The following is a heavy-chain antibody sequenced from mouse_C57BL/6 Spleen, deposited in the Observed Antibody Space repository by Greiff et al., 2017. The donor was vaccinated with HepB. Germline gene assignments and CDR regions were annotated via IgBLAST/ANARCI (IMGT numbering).Heavy chain of an antibody. Sequence: VQLQQSGPELVKPGASVKIPCKASGYTFTDYNMDWVKQSHGKSLEWIGDINPNNGGTIYNQKFKGKATLTVDKSSSTAYMELRSLTSEDTAVYYCARSYYYGSERYFDVWGTGTTVTVSS. J-gene: IGHJ1*03. D-gene: IGHD1-1*01. CDR1: GYTFTDYN. CDR2: INPNNGGT. CDR3: ARSYYYGSERYFDV. V-gene: IGHV1-18*01.